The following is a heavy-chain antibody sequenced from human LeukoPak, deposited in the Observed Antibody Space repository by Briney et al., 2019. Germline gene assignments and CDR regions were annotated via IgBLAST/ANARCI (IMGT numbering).Heavy chain of an antibody. CDR2: ITAMFGTA. D-gene: IGHD3-9*01. V-gene: IGHV1-69*13. CDR1: GGTFITYA. J-gene: IGHJ1*01. Sequence: SVNVSCKASGGTFITYAINWVRQAPGQGLEWMGGITAMFGTAKYAQKFQGRVTITADESTSTAYMGLSSLRSEDTAVYYCARDSSEFRSLIFHWGQGTLVTVSS. CDR3: ARDSSEFRSLIFH.